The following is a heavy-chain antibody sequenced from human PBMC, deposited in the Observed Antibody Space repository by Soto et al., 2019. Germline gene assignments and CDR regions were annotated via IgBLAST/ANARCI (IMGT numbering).Heavy chain of an antibody. CDR1: GGSISSGDSY. D-gene: IGHD3-9*01. CDR3: ARAEAAYFDILTGQYLGDAFDI. J-gene: IGHJ3*02. V-gene: IGHV4-30-4*01. CDR2: IYHSGNT. Sequence: QVQLQESGPGLVKPSQTLSLTCTVSGGSISSGDSYWSWIRQPPGKGLELIGYIYHSGNTYYNPSLKSRLIMSVDTSKNQFSLKLSPVSAADPAVYYCARAEAAYFDILTGQYLGDAFDIWGQGTMVTVSA.